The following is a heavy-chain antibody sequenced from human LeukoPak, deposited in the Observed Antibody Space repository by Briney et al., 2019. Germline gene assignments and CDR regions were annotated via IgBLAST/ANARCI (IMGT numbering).Heavy chain of an antibody. Sequence: PGGPLRLSCAASGFTFSSYSMNWVRQAPGKGLEWVSSISSSSSYIYYADSVKGRFTISRDNAKNSLYLQMNSLRAEDTAVYYCARVGPYYDFWSGPMGMEYFQHWGQGTLVTVSS. J-gene: IGHJ1*01. V-gene: IGHV3-21*01. CDR1: GFTFSSYS. CDR3: ARVGPYYDFWSGPMGMEYFQH. D-gene: IGHD3-3*01. CDR2: ISSSSSYI.